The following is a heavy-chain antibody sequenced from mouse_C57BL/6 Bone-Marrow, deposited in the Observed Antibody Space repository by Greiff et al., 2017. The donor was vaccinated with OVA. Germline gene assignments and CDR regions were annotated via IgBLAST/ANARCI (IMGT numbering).Heavy chain of an antibody. CDR3: ARGRDCGTHYAMDY. V-gene: IGHV1-26*01. D-gene: IGHD1-1*02. CDR2: INPNNGGT. CDR1: GYTFTDYY. J-gene: IGHJ4*01. Sequence: EVQLQQSGPALVKPGASVKISCKASGYTFTDYYMNWVKQSHGKSLEWIGDINPNNGGTSYNQKFKGKATLTVDKSSSTAYMELRSLTSEDSAVYYGARGRDCGTHYAMDYWGQGTSVTVSS.